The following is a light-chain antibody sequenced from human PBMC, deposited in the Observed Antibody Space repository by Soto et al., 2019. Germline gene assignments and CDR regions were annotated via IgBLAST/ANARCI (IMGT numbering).Light chain of an antibody. CDR1: SSDVGGYNH. V-gene: IGLV2-14*03. J-gene: IGLJ1*01. CDR2: DVT. Sequence: QSVLTQPASVSGSPGQSITISCIGTSSDVGGYNHVSWYQHYPGKAPKLIIYDVTNRPSGVSNRFSGSKSGNTASLTISGLQAEDEADYFCSSYTRSTIYVFGTGTKVTVL. CDR3: SSYTRSTIYV.